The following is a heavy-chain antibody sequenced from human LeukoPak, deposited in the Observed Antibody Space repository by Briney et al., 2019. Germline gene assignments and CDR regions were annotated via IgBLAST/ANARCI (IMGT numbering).Heavy chain of an antibody. CDR1: GGSISSYY. J-gene: IGHJ4*02. D-gene: IGHD2/OR15-2a*01. CDR3: AGHHPRNTVDF. CDR2: ISYSGST. Sequence: SETLSLTCTVSGGSISSYYGSWIRQPPGERLEWMGYISYSGSTNYSPPLWRRVTISLAAYKHQFSLKLSSVTAADTAVYYCAGHHPRNTVDFWGQGTLVTVSS. V-gene: IGHV4-59*08.